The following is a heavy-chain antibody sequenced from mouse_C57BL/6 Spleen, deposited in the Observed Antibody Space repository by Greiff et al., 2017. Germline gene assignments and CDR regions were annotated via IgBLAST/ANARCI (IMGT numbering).Heavy chain of an antibody. CDR1: GYSFTDYN. CDR3: ARYYYSNYESARDY. CDR2: INPNYGTT. Sequence: VQLKESGPELVKPGASVKISCKASGYSFTDYNMNWVKQSNGKSLEWIGVINPNYGTTSYNQKFKGKATLTVDQSSSTAYMQLNSLTSEDSAVYYGARYYYSNYESARDYWGQGTSVTVSS. J-gene: IGHJ4*01. V-gene: IGHV1-39*01. D-gene: IGHD2-5*01.